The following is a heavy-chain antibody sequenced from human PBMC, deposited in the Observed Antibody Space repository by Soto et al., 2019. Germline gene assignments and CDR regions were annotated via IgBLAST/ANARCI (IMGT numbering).Heavy chain of an antibody. V-gene: IGHV4-59*01. CDR1: GGSISSYY. Sequence: SETLSLTCTVSGGSISSYYWSWIRQPPGKGLEWIGYIYYSGSTNYNPSLKSRVTISVDTSKNQFSLKLSSVTAADTAVYYCARGGTGTPLYYYYGMDVWGQGTTVTVSS. D-gene: IGHD1-1*01. J-gene: IGHJ6*02. CDR2: IYYSGST. CDR3: ARGGTGTPLYYYYGMDV.